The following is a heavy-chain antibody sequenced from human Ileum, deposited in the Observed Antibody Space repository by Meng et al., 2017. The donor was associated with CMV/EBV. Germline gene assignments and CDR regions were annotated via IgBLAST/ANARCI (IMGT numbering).Heavy chain of an antibody. J-gene: IGHJ4*02. CDR3: ARTGRFGSYYFDY. D-gene: IGHD3-10*01. CDR1: GGSTSSYY. V-gene: IGHV4-59*01. CDR2: VYSTGST. Sequence: GQLRESDPGLVTPSEPLSLTCSAAGGSTSSYYWSWIRQAPGKGLEWIGYVYSTGSTNYSPSLRSRVTISVDTSRNQFSLRLSSVTAADTAVYYCARTGRFGSYYFDYWGQGTLVTVSS.